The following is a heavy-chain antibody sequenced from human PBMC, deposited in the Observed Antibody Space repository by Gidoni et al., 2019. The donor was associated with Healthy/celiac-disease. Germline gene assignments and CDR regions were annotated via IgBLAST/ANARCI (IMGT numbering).Heavy chain of an antibody. J-gene: IGHJ6*03. V-gene: IGHV4-59*01. CDR1: GGSISSYY. Sequence: QVQLQESGPGLVKPSETLSLTCTVSGGSISSYYWSWIRQPPGKGLEWIGYIYYSGSTNYNPSLKSRVTISVDTSKNQFSLKLSSVTAADTAVYYCARRAWSYDMTLANYYYYYMDVWGKGTTVTVSS. CDR2: IYYSGST. CDR3: ARRAWSYDMTLANYYYYYMDV. D-gene: IGHD3-9*01.